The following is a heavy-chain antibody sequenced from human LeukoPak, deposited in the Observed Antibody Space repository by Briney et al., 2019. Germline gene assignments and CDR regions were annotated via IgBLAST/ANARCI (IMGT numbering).Heavy chain of an antibody. J-gene: IGHJ4*02. D-gene: IGHD3-10*01. CDR3: ARGFRGEGVYYFDY. CDR2: ISSSSSYI. CDR1: GFTFSSYS. V-gene: IGHV3-21*01. Sequence: PGGSLRLSCAASGFTFSSYSMNWVRQAPGKGLEWVSSISSSSSYIYYADSVKGRFTISRDNAKNSLYLQMNSLRAADTAVYYCARGFRGEGVYYFDYWGQGTLVTVSS.